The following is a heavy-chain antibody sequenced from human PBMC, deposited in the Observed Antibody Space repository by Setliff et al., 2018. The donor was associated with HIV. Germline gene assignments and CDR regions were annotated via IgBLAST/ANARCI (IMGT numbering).Heavy chain of an antibody. V-gene: IGHV3-48*01. D-gene: IGHD6-13*01. CDR1: RFTFSTYS. CDR2: IDSSSTI. Sequence: GGSLRLSCAASRFTFSTYSMNWVRQAPGRGLEWLSYIDSSSTIYYADAVKGRFTISRDKAKNSMSLQMNSLRAEDTAVYYCGAIAAVGTALADYWGQGTLVTVSS. CDR3: GAIAAVGTALADY. J-gene: IGHJ4*02.